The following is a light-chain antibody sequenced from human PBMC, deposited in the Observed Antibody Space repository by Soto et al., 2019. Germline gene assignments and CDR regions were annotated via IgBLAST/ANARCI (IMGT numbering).Light chain of an antibody. V-gene: IGKV3-11*01. CDR3: QQRSNRPT. CDR2: DAS. Sequence: EIVLTQSPATLSLSPGERATLSCRASQSVSSYLAWYQQKPGQAPRLLIYDASNRATGIPARFSGSGYGTDFTLTISSLEPEDFAVYCCQQRSNRPTFGKGTKVDI. CDR1: QSVSSY. J-gene: IGKJ1*01.